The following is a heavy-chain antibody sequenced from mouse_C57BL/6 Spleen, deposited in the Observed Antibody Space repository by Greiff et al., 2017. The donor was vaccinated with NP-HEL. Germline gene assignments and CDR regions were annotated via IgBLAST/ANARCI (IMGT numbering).Heavy chain of an antibody. CDR1: GYTFTSYW. Sequence: VQLQQPGAELVRPGSSVKLSCKASGYTFTSYWLHWVKQRPIQGLECIGNIDPSDSETHYNQKFKDKATLTVDKSSSTAYMQLSSLTSEDSAVYYCARSSDYGSSWYFDVWGTGTTVTVSS. V-gene: IGHV1-52*01. J-gene: IGHJ1*03. D-gene: IGHD1-1*01. CDR3: ARSSDYGSSWYFDV. CDR2: IDPSDSET.